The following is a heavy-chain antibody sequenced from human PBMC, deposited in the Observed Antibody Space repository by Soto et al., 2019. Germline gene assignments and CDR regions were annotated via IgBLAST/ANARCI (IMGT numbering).Heavy chain of an antibody. CDR3: AKWRNDYGDSNYFDY. V-gene: IGHV3-30*18. Sequence: GGFLRLSCAASGFTFSSYGMHWVRQAPGKGLEWVAVISYDGSNKYYADSVKGRFTISRDNSKNTLYLQMNSLRAEDTAVYYCAKWRNDYGDSNYFDYWGQGTLVTVSS. CDR2: ISYDGSNK. D-gene: IGHD4-17*01. CDR1: GFTFSSYG. J-gene: IGHJ4*02.